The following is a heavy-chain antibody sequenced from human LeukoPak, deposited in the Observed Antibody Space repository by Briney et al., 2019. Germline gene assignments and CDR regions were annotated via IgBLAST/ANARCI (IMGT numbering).Heavy chain of an antibody. V-gene: IGHV1-69*13. Sequence: ASVKVSCKASGGTFSSYAISWVRQAPGQGLEWMGGIIPIFGTANYAQKFQGRVTITADESTSTAYMELSSLRSEDTAVYYCARDRGYYYDSSGYYAWDYWGQGTLVTVSS. CDR1: GGTFSSYA. J-gene: IGHJ4*02. D-gene: IGHD3-22*01. CDR3: ARDRGYYYDSSGYYAWDY. CDR2: IIPIFGTA.